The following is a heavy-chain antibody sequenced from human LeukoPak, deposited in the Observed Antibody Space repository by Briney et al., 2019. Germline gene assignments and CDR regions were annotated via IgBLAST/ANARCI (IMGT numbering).Heavy chain of an antibody. CDR1: GFTFNYYA. V-gene: IGHV3-21*01. Sequence: GGSLRLSCAASGFTFNYYAMTWVRQAPGKGLEWVSSISSSSSYIFYADSLKGRFTVSRDNAKNSLYLQMNNLRAEDTAIYYCASVPADYWGQGTLVTVSS. CDR3: ASVPADY. J-gene: IGHJ4*02. CDR2: ISSSSSYI.